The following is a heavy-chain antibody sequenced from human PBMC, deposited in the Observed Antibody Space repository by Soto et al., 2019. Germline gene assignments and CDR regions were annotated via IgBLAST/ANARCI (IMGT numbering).Heavy chain of an antibody. J-gene: IGHJ4*02. CDR2: IKQDGSEK. CDR3: ARTNSGSYFERDY. V-gene: IGHV3-7*01. Sequence: EVQLLESGGGLVQPGGSLRLSCAASGFTFSSSAMSWVRQAPGKGLEWVANIKQDGSEKYYVGSVKGRFTISRDNAKNSLYLEMNSLRAEDTAVYYCARTNSGSYFERDYWGQGTLVTVSS. D-gene: IGHD1-26*01. CDR1: GFTFSSSA.